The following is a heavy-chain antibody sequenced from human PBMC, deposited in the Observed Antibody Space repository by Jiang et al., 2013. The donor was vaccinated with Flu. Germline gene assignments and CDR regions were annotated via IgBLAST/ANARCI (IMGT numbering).Heavy chain of an antibody. J-gene: IGHJ4*02. V-gene: IGHV5-51*03. CDR3: GRKRCSAGSCYGDF. CDR2: IAPGDSDT. CDR1: GYSFSDYW. Sequence: GAEVKKPGESLKISCKGSGYSFSDYWIGWVRQMPGKGLEWMGIIAPGDSDTRYRPSFQGQVTISADKSISTAYLQWSSLKASDTAVYYCGRKRCSAGSCYGDFWGQGT. D-gene: IGHD2-15*01.